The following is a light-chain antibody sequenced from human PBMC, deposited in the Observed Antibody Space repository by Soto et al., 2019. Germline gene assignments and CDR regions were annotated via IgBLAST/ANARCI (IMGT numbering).Light chain of an antibody. CDR2: DAS. CDR3: QQYNSYPTWT. J-gene: IGKJ5*01. V-gene: IGKV1-5*01. CDR1: QSISSY. Sequence: IQMNQSPSSLSASVGVRVTITCRASQSISSYLNWYQQKPGKAAKLLIYDASILESGVPSRFSGSGSGREFTLTISSLQPDDFATYYCQQYNSYPTWTFGQGTRLEIK.